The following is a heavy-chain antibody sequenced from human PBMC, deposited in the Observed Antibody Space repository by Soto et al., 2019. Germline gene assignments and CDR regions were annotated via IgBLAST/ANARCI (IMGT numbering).Heavy chain of an antibody. V-gene: IGHV6-1*01. CDR1: GDIVSSNSAA. CDR2: TYYRSKWYN. J-gene: IGHJ6*04. D-gene: IGHD5-18*01. CDR3: ERDRLYSYGWDYYYYYGMDV. Sequence: PSQTLSLTCAISGDIVSSNSAAWNWIRQSPSRGLEWLGRTYYRSKWYNDYAVPVKSRITINPDTSKNQFSLQLNYVTPEDTAVYYCERDRLYSYGWDYYYYYGMDVWGKGTTVTVSS.